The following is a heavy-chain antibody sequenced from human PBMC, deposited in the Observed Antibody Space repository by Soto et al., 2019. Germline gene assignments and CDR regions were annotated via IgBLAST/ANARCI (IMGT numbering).Heavy chain of an antibody. J-gene: IGHJ4*02. V-gene: IGHV1-69*12. CDR3: AGKGIAVACTAPHFDY. D-gene: IGHD6-19*01. CDR2: IIPIFGTA. CDR1: GGTFSSYA. Sequence: QVQLVQSGAEVKKPGSSVNVSCKASGGTFSSYAISWVRQAPGQGLEWMGGIIPIFGTANYAQKFQGRVTITADESTSTAYMELSSLRSEDTGVYYCAGKGIAVACTAPHFDYWGQGTLVTVSS.